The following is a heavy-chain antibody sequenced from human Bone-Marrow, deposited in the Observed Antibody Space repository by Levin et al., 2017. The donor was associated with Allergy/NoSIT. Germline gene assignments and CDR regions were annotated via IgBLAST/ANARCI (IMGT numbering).Heavy chain of an antibody. D-gene: IGHD2-21*02. CDR3: ARNQTLEYCGGDCYSQCYFDS. Sequence: PGGSLRLSCAASGFTFSSYWMSWVRQAPGKGLEWVASIKEDGTEKYYVDSVKGRFTMSRDNAKKSLYLQMNTLRAEDTAVYYCARNQTLEYCGGDCYSQCYFDSWCQGTLVTVSS. CDR1: GFTFSSYW. V-gene: IGHV3-7*01. CDR2: IKEDGTEK. J-gene: IGHJ4*02.